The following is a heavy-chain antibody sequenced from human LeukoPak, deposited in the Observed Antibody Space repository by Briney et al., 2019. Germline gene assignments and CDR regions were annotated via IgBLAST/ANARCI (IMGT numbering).Heavy chain of an antibody. CDR1: GITFSSYA. V-gene: IGHV3-23*01. CDR2: ISGSGGST. D-gene: IGHD3-22*01. J-gene: IGHJ4*02. Sequence: PGGSLRLSCAASGITFSSYAMSWVRQARGKGLEWVSTISGSGGSTYYADSVKGRFTISRDNSKNTLYLQMNSLRAEDTAVCYCAKDPIWTMIVVADSDYWGQGTLATVSS. CDR3: AKDPIWTMIVVADSDY.